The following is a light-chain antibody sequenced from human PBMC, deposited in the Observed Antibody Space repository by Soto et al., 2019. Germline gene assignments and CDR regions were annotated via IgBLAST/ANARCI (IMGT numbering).Light chain of an antibody. J-gene: IGKJ3*01. CDR2: WAS. CDR1: QSVLYSSNNKNY. CDR3: QQYDSTPLT. V-gene: IGKV4-1*01. Sequence: DIVMTQSPDSLAVSLGERATINCKSSQSVLYSSNNKNYLAWCQQKPGQPPKLLIYWASTRESGVPDRFSGSGSGTDFTLTISSLQAEDVSVYYCQQYDSTPLTFGPGTKVDIK.